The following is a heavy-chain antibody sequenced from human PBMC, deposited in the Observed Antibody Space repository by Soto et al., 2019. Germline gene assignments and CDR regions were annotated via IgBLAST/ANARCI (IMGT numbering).Heavy chain of an antibody. CDR1: GGSFSGYY. V-gene: IGHV4-34*01. D-gene: IGHD4-17*01. Sequence: SETLSLTCAVYGGSFSGYYWGWIRQPPGKGLEWIGEINHSGSTNYNPSLKSRVTISVDTSKNQFSLKLSSVTAADTAVYYCARGKSPESTVTTYRWFDPWGQGTLVTVSS. CDR2: INHSGST. J-gene: IGHJ5*02. CDR3: ARGKSPESTVTTYRWFDP.